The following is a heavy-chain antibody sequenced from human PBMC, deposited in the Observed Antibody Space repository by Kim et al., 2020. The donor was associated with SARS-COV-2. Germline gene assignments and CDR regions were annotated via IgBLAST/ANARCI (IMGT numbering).Heavy chain of an antibody. CDR1: GFTFSSYG. CDR3: AKVSVDSSSWYEYGMDV. Sequence: GGSLRLSCAASGFTFSSYGMHWVRQAPGKGLEWVAVIWYDGSNKYYADSVKGRFTISRDNSKNTLYLQMNSLRAEDTAVYYCAKVSVDSSSWYEYGMDVWGQGTTVTVSS. V-gene: IGHV3-33*06. D-gene: IGHD6-13*01. J-gene: IGHJ6*02. CDR2: IWYDGSNK.